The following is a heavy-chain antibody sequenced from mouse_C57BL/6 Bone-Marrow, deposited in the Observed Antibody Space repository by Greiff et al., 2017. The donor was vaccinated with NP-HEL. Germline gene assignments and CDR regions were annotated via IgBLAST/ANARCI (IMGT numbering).Heavy chain of an antibody. CDR2: ISYDGSN. J-gene: IGHJ3*01. V-gene: IGHV3-6*01. D-gene: IGHD3-3*01. CDR1: GYSITSGYY. Sequence: EVQLQESGPGLVKPSQSLSLTCSVTGYSITSGYYWNWIRQFPGNKLEWMGYISYDGSNNYNPSLKNRISITRDTSKNQFFLKLNSVTTEDTATYYCARRGTWAWFAYWGQGTLVTVSA. CDR3: ARRGTWAWFAY.